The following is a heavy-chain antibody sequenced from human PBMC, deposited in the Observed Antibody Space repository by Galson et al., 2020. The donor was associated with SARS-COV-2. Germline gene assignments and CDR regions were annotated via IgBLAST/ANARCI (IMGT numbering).Heavy chain of an antibody. J-gene: IGHJ2*01. CDR3: AGQGVNMKVLVTVPCWYFDL. Sequence: SETLSLTCTVSGYSVSTTNYWGWVRQPPGRGREWIGSVYPSGTTYYNPSLKSRVPIAVDTSKNQFSLRLDSVTAADTALYYCAGQGVNMKVLVTVPCWYFDLWGRGTLVTVSS. D-gene: IGHD3-22*01. V-gene: IGHV4-38-2*02. CDR2: VYPSGTT. CDR1: GYSVSTTNY.